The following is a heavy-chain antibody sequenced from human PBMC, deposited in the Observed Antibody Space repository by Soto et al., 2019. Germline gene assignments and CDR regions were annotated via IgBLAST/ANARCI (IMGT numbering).Heavy chain of an antibody. Sequence: QVQLVESGGGVVQPGRSLRLSCAASGFTFSSYGMHWVRQAPGKGLEWVAVIWYDGSKKYYADSVKGRFTISGDNSKNTRYLPMNSLRAEDTAVFYCASEYCSGGSCYYYGMDVWGQGTTVTVSS. CDR2: IWYDGSKK. D-gene: IGHD2-15*01. J-gene: IGHJ6*02. CDR1: GFTFSSYG. V-gene: IGHV3-33*01. CDR3: ASEYCSGGSCYYYGMDV.